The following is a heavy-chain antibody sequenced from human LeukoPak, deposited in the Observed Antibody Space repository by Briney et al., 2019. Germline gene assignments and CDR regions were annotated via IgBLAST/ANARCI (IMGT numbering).Heavy chain of an antibody. CDR1: GFTFSSYG. V-gene: IGHV3-30*02. J-gene: IGHJ6*03. D-gene: IGHD6-19*01. Sequence: GGSLRLSCAASGFTFSSYGMHWVRQAPGKGLEWVAFIRYDGSNKYYADSVKGRFTISRDNSKNTLYLQMNSLRAEDTAVYYCAKVSYSSGWLYYYYYYYMDVWGKGTTVTISS. CDR3: AKVSYSSGWLYYYYYYYMDV. CDR2: IRYDGSNK.